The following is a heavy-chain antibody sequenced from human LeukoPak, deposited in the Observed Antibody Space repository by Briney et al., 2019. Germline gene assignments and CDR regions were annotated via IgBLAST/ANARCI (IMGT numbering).Heavy chain of an antibody. Sequence: VASVKVSCKASGGTFNNYAISWVRQAPGQGLEWVGRIVPILGIANYAQEFQGRLIITADKATSTAYMELSSLRSEDTAVYYCARDQGDNSYGYYAIWYAFDVWGQGTMVTVSS. CDR2: IVPILGIA. CDR1: GGTFNNYA. D-gene: IGHD5-18*01. J-gene: IGHJ3*01. CDR3: ARDQGDNSYGYYAIWYAFDV. V-gene: IGHV1-69*04.